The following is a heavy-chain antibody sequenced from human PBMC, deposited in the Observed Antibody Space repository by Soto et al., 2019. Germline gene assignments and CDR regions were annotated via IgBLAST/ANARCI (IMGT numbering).Heavy chain of an antibody. J-gene: IGHJ6*02. Sequence: GGSLRLSCAASGFTFSSYGMHWVRQAPGKGLEWVAVIWYDGSNKYYADSVKGRLTISRDNSKNTLYLQMNSLRAEDTAVYYCARDPIHYDILGGGYYYYGMDVWGQGTTVTVSS. V-gene: IGHV3-33*01. CDR1: GFTFSSYG. CDR3: ARDPIHYDILGGGYYYYGMDV. CDR2: IWYDGSNK. D-gene: IGHD3-9*01.